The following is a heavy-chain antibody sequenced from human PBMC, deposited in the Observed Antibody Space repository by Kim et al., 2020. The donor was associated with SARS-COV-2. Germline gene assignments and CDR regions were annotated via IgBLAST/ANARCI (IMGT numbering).Heavy chain of an antibody. J-gene: IGHJ4*02. Sequence: GESLKISCKTSGYTFSKSWIGWVRQLPGKGLEWMAIIYPGESDARYSPSFQGHVTISTDKSTTAYLHWNSLRASDSATYYWARWVYTSYYFDSWGQGTLV. D-gene: IGHD2-2*02. V-gene: IGHV5-51*01. CDR1: GYTFSKSW. CDR2: IYPGESDA. CDR3: ARWVYTSYYFDS.